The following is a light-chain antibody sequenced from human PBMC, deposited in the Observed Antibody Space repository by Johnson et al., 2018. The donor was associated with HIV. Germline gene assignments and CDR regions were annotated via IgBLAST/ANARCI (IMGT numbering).Light chain of an antibody. J-gene: IGLJ1*01. CDR2: DNH. CDR1: SSNIGNNY. CDR3: GTWDSSLTAYV. V-gene: IGLV1-51*01. Sequence: QSVLTQPPSVSAAQGQKVTIPCSGSSSNIGNNYASWYQQVPGTAPKLLIYDNHKRPSGIPDRFYGSKSDTSATLAITGLQTGDEADYYCGTWDSSLTAYVFGTGTKVTVL.